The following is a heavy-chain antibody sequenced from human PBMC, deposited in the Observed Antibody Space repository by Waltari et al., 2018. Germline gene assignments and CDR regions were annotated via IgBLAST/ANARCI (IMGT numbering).Heavy chain of an antibody. J-gene: IGHJ3*01. Sequence: QLHLQESGPGLVQPSETLSLTCSVSGGSITTNRHYWGWIRQPPGKGLEWTATISYSGATHTSPSRKGRLTISVDAFRHPFSRKGRAGTDAGAGVYYCATYGGASSGTAAFDVWRRGRMVTVSA. CDR1: GGSITTNRHY. D-gene: IGHD4-17*01. V-gene: IGHV4-39*01. CDR3: ATYGGASSGTAAFDV. CDR2: ISYSGAT.